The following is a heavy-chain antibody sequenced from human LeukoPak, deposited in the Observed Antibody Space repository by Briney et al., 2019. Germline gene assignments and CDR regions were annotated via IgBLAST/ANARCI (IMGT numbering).Heavy chain of an antibody. D-gene: IGHD6-13*01. V-gene: IGHV1-46*01. Sequence: GASVNVSCKASGYPFTYFYMHGVRQAPGQGLEWMGIINPSSGSTSYAQKFQGRVTMTRDTSTSTVYLYMSSLRSDDTAVDYCATIAASAAECFQHWGQGTLVTVSS. CDR3: ATIAASAAECFQH. CDR1: GYPFTYFY. J-gene: IGHJ1*01. CDR2: INPSSGST.